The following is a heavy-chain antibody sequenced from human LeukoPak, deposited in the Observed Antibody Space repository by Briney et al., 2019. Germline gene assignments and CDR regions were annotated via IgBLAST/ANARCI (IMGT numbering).Heavy chain of an antibody. CDR3: ATLVGATTFDY. D-gene: IGHD1-26*01. V-gene: IGHV1-24*01. CDR2: FDPEDGET. Sequence: MGGFDPEDGETIYAQKFQGRVTMTEDTSTDTAYMELSSLRSEDTAVYYCATLVGATTFDYWGQGTLVTVSS. J-gene: IGHJ4*02.